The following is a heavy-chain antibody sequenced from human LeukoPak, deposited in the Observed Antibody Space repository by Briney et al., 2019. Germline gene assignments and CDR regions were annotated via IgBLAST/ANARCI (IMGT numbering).Heavy chain of an antibody. CDR1: GYTFTAYY. V-gene: IGHV1-2*02. Sequence: ASVTVPYMASGYTFTAYYILWVRPAPGQGLEWMGWINPNSGGTNYAQKFRDRVTMTRDTSISTASMELNTLRSDDTPVYYCASASPDRSGYDRYSFDYWGQGTMVTVSS. CDR3: ASASPDRSGYDRYSFDY. CDR2: INPNSGGT. J-gene: IGHJ4*01. D-gene: IGHD5-12*01.